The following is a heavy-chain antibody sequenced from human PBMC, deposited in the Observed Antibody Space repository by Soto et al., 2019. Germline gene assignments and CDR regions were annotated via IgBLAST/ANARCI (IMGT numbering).Heavy chain of an antibody. Sequence: GGSLRLSCAASGFTFSSYSMNWVRQAPGKGLEWVSYISSSSSTIYYADSVKGRFTISRDNANNSLYLQMNSLRAEDTAVYYGAREQTDYYYFMDVWGKRTTVTVSS. J-gene: IGHJ6*03. CDR3: AREQTDYYYFMDV. V-gene: IGHV3-48*01. CDR1: GFTFSSYS. CDR2: ISSSSSTI.